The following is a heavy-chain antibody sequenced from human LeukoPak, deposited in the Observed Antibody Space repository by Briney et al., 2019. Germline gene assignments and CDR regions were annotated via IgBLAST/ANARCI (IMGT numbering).Heavy chain of an antibody. J-gene: IGHJ4*02. CDR1: GGSISSSSYY. CDR3: ARTYSGRTYYFDC. D-gene: IGHD1-26*01. V-gene: IGHV4-39*07. CDR2: IYYSGTT. Sequence: SETLSLTCTVSGGSISSSSYYWGWIRQPPGKGLEWIGSIYYSGTTYYNPSLKSRVTISVDTSKTQFSLKLSSVTAADTAVYYCARTYSGRTYYFDCWGQGTLDSVSS.